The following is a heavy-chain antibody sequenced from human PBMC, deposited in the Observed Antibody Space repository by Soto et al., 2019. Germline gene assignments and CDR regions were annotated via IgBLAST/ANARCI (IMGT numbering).Heavy chain of an antibody. V-gene: IGHV1-69*06. CDR3: ASRYSYGYPPHYGMDV. CDR2: IIPIFGTA. CDR1: GGTFSSYA. Sequence: GASVKVSCKASGGTFSSYAISWVRQAPGQGLEWMGGIIPIFGTANYAQKFQGRVTITADKSTSTAYTELSSLRSEDTAVYYCASRYSYGYPPHYGMDVWGQGTTVTVSS. J-gene: IGHJ6*02. D-gene: IGHD5-18*01.